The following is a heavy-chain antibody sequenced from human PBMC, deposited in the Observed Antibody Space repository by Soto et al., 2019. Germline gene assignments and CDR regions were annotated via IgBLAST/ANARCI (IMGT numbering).Heavy chain of an antibody. CDR2: IYDSGGT. CDR3: ARGYSGYDYYFDS. CDR1: GDSSSNYY. Sequence: QVQLQESGPGLVKPSETLSLTCTVSGDSSSNYYWSWIRQPPGKGLQWIGYIYDSGGTNYNPSLKSRVTISLDTPKNQFSLRLSSVTAADTAVYYCARGYSGYDYYFDSWGQGTLVTVSS. D-gene: IGHD5-12*01. V-gene: IGHV4-59*08. J-gene: IGHJ4*02.